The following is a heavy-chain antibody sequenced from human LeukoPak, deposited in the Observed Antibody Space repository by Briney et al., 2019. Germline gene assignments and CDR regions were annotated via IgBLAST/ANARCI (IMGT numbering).Heavy chain of an antibody. CDR2: IYNSGST. D-gene: IGHD3-16*01. CDR1: GGSISGYY. V-gene: IGHV4-59*01. Sequence: SETLSLTCTVSGGSISGYYWSWIRQPPGKGLDWIGYIYNSGSTKYNPALESRVTISVDTSKNQFSLKLTSVTATDTAVYYCARHYGPWGQGTLVTVSS. J-gene: IGHJ5*02. CDR3: ARHYGP.